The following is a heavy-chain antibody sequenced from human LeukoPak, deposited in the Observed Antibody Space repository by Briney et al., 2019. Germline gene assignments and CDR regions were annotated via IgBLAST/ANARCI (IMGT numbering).Heavy chain of an antibody. CDR3: ARDLTDYYDSSGYYENSHFYY. CDR1: GYTFTSYA. D-gene: IGHD3-22*01. V-gene: IGHV7-4-1*02. Sequence: ASVKVSCKASGYTFTSYAMNWVRQAPGQGLEWMGWINTNTGNPTYAQGFTGRFVFSLDTSVSTAYLQISSLKAEDTAVYYCARDLTDYYDSSGYYENSHFYYWGQGTLVTVSS. CDR2: INTNTGNP. J-gene: IGHJ4*02.